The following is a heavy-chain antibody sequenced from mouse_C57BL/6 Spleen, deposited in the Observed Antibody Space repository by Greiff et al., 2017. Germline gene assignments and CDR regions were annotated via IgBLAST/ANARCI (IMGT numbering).Heavy chain of an antibody. CDR3: ARFDSNPYFDY. V-gene: IGHV1-64*01. J-gene: IGHJ2*01. Sequence: QVQLQQPGAELVKPGASVKLSCTASGYTFTSYWMHGVKQRPGQGLEWIGMIHPNSGSTNYNEKFKSKATLTVDKSSSTAYMQLSNLTSEDSAVCYCARFDSNPYFDYWGQGTTLTVSS. CDR1: GYTFTSYW. CDR2: IHPNSGST. D-gene: IGHD2-5*01.